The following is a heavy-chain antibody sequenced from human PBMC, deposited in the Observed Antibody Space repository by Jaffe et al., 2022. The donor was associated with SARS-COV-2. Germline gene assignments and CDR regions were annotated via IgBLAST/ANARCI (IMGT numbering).Heavy chain of an antibody. CDR2: IYYSGST. CDR3: ARQFRSGATSSIYN. V-gene: IGHV4-39*01. Sequence: QLHLQESGPGLVNPSETLSLTCTVSSGSMNTALYYWDWIRQPPGKGLEWIGSIYYSGSTYYNPSLRSRVTISVDTSKSQFSLRVDSVTAADTAMYYCARQFRSGATSSIYNWGQGTLVTVSS. CDR1: SGSMNTALYY. D-gene: IGHD2-2*01. J-gene: IGHJ4*02.